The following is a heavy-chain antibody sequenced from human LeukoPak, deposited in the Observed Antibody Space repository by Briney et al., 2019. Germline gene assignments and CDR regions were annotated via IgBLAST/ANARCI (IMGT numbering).Heavy chain of an antibody. CDR1: GYTFTSYG. CDR3: ARESYGSGSYYDDY. J-gene: IGHJ4*02. D-gene: IGHD3-10*01. Sequence: GASVKVSCKASGYTFTSYGISWVRQAPGQGLEWMGWISAYNGNTNYAQKLQGRVTMTTDTSTSTAYMELRSLRSDDTAVYYCARESYGSGSYYDDYWGQGTLVTVSS. CDR2: ISAYNGNT. V-gene: IGHV1-18*01.